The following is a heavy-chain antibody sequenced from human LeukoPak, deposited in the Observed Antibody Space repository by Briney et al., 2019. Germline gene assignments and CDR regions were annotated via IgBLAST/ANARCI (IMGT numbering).Heavy chain of an antibody. Sequence: PSETLSLXCAVYGGSFSGYYWSWIRQPPGKGLEWIGEINHSGSTNYNPSLKSRVTISVDTSKNQFSLKLSSVTAADTAVYYCARGGSECRFGESSPPAYWGQGTLVTVSS. CDR2: INHSGST. D-gene: IGHD3-10*01. CDR1: GGSFSGYY. V-gene: IGHV4-34*01. CDR3: ARGGSECRFGESSPPAY. J-gene: IGHJ4*02.